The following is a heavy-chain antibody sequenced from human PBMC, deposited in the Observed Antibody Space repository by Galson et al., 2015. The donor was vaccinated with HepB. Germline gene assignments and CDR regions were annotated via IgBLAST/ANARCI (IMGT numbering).Heavy chain of an antibody. CDR1: GFTFSSYG. Sequence: SLRLSCAASGFTFSSYGMHWVRQAPGKGLEWVAVISYDGSNKYYADSVKGRFTISRDNSKNTLYLQMNSLRAEDTAVYYCAKSITIFGVVRYYYFYMDVWGKGTQVPVSS. CDR3: AKSITIFGVVRYYYFYMDV. CDR2: ISYDGSNK. D-gene: IGHD3-3*01. J-gene: IGHJ6*03. V-gene: IGHV3-30*18.